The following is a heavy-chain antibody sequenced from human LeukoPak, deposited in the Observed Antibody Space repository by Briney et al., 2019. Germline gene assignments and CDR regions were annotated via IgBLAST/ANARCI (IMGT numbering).Heavy chain of an antibody. D-gene: IGHD6-19*01. V-gene: IGHV4-4*07. Sequence: PSETLSLTCTVSGGSISLSFWSWLRQPAGKGLEWVGRLYPSGRTENNPSLKSRVSISLDAPKSQFSLRLTSVTAADTAVYFCARDAGSGWYYFDSWGQGTLVTVSS. CDR2: LYPSGRT. J-gene: IGHJ4*02. CDR3: ARDAGSGWYYFDS. CDR1: GGSISLSF.